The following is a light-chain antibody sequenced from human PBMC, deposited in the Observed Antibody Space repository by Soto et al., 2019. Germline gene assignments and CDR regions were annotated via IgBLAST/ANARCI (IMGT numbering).Light chain of an antibody. J-gene: IGLJ3*02. CDR1: NIGDKS. CDR2: ENR. V-gene: IGLV3-21*02. CDR3: QVWDSSSDHRV. Sequence: SYELTQPPSVSVAPGQTARITCGGSNIGDKSVHWYQQKSGQAPLLVVHENRDRPSGIPERFSGSNSGDTATLTISRVEAGDEADYYCQVWDSSSDHRVFGGGTQLTVL.